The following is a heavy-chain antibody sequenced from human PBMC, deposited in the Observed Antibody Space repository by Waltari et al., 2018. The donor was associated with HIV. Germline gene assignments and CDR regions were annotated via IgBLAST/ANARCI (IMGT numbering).Heavy chain of an antibody. Sequence: QVTLRESGPALVKPTQTLTLTCTFSGFSLSASAMCVSWIRQPPGKALEWLALIDWDDDKYYSTSLRTRLTISKDTSKNQVVLTMTNMDPVDTATYYCARAYSGNYCLDSWGQGTLVTVSS. D-gene: IGHD1-26*01. J-gene: IGHJ4*02. CDR2: IDWDDDK. V-gene: IGHV2-70*13. CDR3: ARAYSGNYCLDS. CDR1: GFSLSASAMC.